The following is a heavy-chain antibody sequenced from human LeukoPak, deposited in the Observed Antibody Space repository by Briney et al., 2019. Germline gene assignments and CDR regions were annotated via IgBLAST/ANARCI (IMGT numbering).Heavy chain of an antibody. CDR1: GFTFDDYA. J-gene: IGHJ6*02. Sequence: PGRSLRLSCAASGFTFDDYAMHWVRQAPGKGLEWVSGISWNSGSIGYADSVKGRFTISRDNAKNSLYLQMNSLRAEDTAVYYCARSTIVMDVWGQGTTVTVSS. D-gene: IGHD2-15*01. CDR2: ISWNSGSI. V-gene: IGHV3-9*01. CDR3: ARSTIVMDV.